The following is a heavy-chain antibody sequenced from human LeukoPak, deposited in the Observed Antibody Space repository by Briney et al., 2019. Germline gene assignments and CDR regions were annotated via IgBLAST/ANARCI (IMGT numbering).Heavy chain of an antibody. CDR1: GFTFSSYG. CDR3: ATSSGWYFVY. CDR2: ISYDGSNK. Sequence: PGGSLRLSCAASGFTFSSYGMHWVRRAPGKGLEWVAVISYDGSNKYYADSVKGRFTISRDNSKNTLYLQMNSLRAEDTAVYYCATSSGWYFVYWGQGTLVTVSS. D-gene: IGHD6-19*01. V-gene: IGHV3-30*03. J-gene: IGHJ4*02.